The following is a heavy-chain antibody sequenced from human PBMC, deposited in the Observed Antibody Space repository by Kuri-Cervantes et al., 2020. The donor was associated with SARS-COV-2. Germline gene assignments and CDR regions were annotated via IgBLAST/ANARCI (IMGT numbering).Heavy chain of an antibody. CDR2: MRSTNSYI. Sequence: LEWVSLMRSTNSYIKYAASVKGRLTISSDNARRSLCLQMNGLRAEDTSAYYCARDRYDSSGWVYFQHWGQGTLVTVSS. CDR3: ARDRYDSSGWVYFQH. D-gene: IGHD3-22*01. J-gene: IGHJ1*01. V-gene: IGHV3-21*01.